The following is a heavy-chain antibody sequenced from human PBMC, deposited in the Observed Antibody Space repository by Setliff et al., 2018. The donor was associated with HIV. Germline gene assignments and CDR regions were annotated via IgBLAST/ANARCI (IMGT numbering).Heavy chain of an antibody. Sequence: GGSLRLSCAASGFTFSSYAMSWVRQAPGKGLEWVSAISSGIGTTYYADSVKGRFTISRDNSKNTLYLQMNSLRAEDTAVDYCAKEVLEIAVAASRGQGTLVTVSS. CDR2: ISSGIGTT. CDR3: AKEVLEIAVAAS. CDR1: GFTFSSYA. V-gene: IGHV3-23*01. J-gene: IGHJ4*02. D-gene: IGHD6-19*01.